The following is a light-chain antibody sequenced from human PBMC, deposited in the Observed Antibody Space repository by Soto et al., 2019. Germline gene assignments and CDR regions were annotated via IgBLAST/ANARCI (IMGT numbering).Light chain of an antibody. J-gene: IGKJ2*01. Sequence: DIVMTQSPLSLPVTPGEPASISCRSSQSLLQSNRYNSVDWYLQKPGQSPQLLIFLGSNRASGVPDRFSGSGSGTDFTLRISRVEADDAGVYYCMQALQKPYTFGHGTKLEIK. V-gene: IGKV2-28*01. CDR1: QSLLQSNRYNS. CDR3: MQALQKPYT. CDR2: LGS.